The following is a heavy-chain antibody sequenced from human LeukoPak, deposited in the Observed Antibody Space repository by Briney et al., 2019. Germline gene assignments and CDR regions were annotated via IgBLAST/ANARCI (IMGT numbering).Heavy chain of an antibody. Sequence: ASVKVSCTASGYTFTSYYMHWVRQAPGQGLEWMGIINPSGGSTSYAQKFQGRVTMTRDMSTSTVYMELSSLRSEDTAVYYCARGGRDGYNWEYYFDYWGQGTLVTVSS. D-gene: IGHD5-24*01. J-gene: IGHJ4*02. CDR1: GYTFTSYY. CDR2: INPSGGST. V-gene: IGHV1-46*01. CDR3: ARGGRDGYNWEYYFDY.